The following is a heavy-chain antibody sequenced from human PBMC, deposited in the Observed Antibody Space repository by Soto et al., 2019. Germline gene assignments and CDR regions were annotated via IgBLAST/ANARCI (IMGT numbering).Heavy chain of an antibody. CDR1: GGSFNSFS. CDR3: ATYKDNTYEF. D-gene: IGHD3-3*01. J-gene: IGHJ4*01. V-gene: IGHV1-69*02. Sequence: QVQLVQSGAELKKPGSSMKVSCKTSGGSFNSFSFTWVRQAPGQGLEWVGRIIPVLGLTAYAQKFQGRNTISADNSTSTASIELSRLTSGDTAVYYCATYKDNTYEFWGQGTLVTVSS. CDR2: IIPVLGLT.